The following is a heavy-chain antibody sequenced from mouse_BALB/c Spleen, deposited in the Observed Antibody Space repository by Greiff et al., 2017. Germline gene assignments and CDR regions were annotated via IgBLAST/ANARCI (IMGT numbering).Heavy chain of an antibody. D-gene: IGHD1-2*01. Sequence: QVQLQQSGAELMKPGASVKISCKATGYTFSSYWIEWVKQRPGHGLEWIGEILPGSGSTNYNEKFKGKATFTADTSSNTAYMQLSSLTSEDSAVYYCASLLRLRSWFAYWGQGTLVTVSA. CDR2: ILPGSGST. CDR1: GYTFSSYW. J-gene: IGHJ3*01. CDR3: ASLLRLRSWFAY. V-gene: IGHV1-9*01.